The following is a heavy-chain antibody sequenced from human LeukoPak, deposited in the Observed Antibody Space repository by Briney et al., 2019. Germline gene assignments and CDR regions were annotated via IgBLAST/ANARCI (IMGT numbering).Heavy chain of an antibody. CDR1: GFSFRSCW. J-gene: IGHJ4*02. D-gene: IGHD1-1*01. CDR3: ARDSRNPRTNGDY. V-gene: IGHV3-74*01. CDR2: INTDGNSI. Sequence: GGSLRLSCAASGFSFRSCWMHWVRQAPGKGLVWVSRINTDGNSIDYADSVKGRFTISRDNAKNMVYLQMNSLRAEDTAVYHCARDSRNPRTNGDYWGPGTLVTVSP.